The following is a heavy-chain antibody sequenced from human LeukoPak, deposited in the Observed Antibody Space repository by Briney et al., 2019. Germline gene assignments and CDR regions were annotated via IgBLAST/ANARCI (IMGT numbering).Heavy chain of an antibody. CDR3: ARRVGRRSGERTYYYNYMDV. Sequence: SETLSLTCAVYGGSFSGYYWSWIRQPPGKGLEWIGEINHSGSTNYNPSLKSQVTISVDTSKKQFSLKLSSVTAADTAVYYCARRVGRRSGERTYYYNYMDVWGKGTTVTISS. V-gene: IGHV4-34*01. J-gene: IGHJ6*03. CDR2: INHSGST. D-gene: IGHD3-10*01. CDR1: GGSFSGYY.